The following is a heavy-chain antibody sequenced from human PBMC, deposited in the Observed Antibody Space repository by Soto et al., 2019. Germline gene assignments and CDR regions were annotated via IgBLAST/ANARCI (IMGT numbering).Heavy chain of an antibody. Sequence: EVQLVESGGGLVQPGGSLRLSCAASGFTFSSYSMNWVRQAPGKGLEWVSYIRSSSSTIYYAESVKGRFTISRDNAKNSLYLQMNSLRAEDTAVYYCARDSDDSSGYYLLGVYYFDYWGPGTLVTVSS. CDR1: GFTFSSYS. J-gene: IGHJ4*02. D-gene: IGHD3-22*01. CDR2: IRSSSSTI. CDR3: ARDSDDSSGYYLLGVYYFDY. V-gene: IGHV3-48*01.